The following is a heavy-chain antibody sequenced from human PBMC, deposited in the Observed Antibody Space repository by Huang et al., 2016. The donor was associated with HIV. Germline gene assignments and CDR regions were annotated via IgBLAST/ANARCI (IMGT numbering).Heavy chain of an antibody. CDR2: MNGVGSST. V-gene: IGHV3-74*01. D-gene: IGHD3-22*01. CDR3: ARDPRIQSWLNFFDY. CDR1: GFSISSYW. Sequence: EVQLVESGGGLVQPGGSLRLSCAASGFSISSYWMHWVRQAPGKGMVWGSRMNGVGSSTSYADSVKGRFTISRDNAKITLYLQMNSLGAEDTAVYYCARDPRIQSWLNFFDYWGQGTLVSVSS. J-gene: IGHJ4*02.